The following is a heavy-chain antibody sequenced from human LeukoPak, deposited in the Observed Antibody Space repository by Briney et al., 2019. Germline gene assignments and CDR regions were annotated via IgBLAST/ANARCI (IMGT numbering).Heavy chain of an antibody. J-gene: IGHJ4*02. CDR3: AKDQFSDTAMVKDY. V-gene: IGHV3-23*01. CDR2: ISGSGGST. Sequence: GGSLRLSCAASGFTFSSYAMSWVRQAPGKGLEWVSAISGSGGSTNYADSVKGRFTISRDNSKNTLYLQMNSLRAEDTAVYYCAKDQFSDTAMVKDYWGQGTLVTVSS. CDR1: GFTFSSYA. D-gene: IGHD5-18*01.